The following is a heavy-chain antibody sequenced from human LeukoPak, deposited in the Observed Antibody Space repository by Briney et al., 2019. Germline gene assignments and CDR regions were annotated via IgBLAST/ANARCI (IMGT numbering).Heavy chain of an antibody. D-gene: IGHD3-10*01. CDR1: GGSISSGGYS. CDR2: IYHSGST. V-gene: IGHV4-30-2*01. CDR3: ARDAGYYGSGSYYAFDI. Sequence: SQTLSLTCAVSGGSISSGGYSWSWIRQPPGKGLEWIGYIYHSGSTYYNPSLKSRVTISVDRSKNQFSLKLSSVTAADTAVYYCARDAGYYGSGSYYAFDIWGQGTMVTVSS. J-gene: IGHJ3*02.